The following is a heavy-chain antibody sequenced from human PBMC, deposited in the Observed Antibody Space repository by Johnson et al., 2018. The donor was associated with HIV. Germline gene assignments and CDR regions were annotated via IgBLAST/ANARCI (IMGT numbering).Heavy chain of an antibody. D-gene: IGHD1-26*01. CDR2: ISWNSGSK. J-gene: IGHJ3*02. CDR1: GFSFDDYA. CDR3: ARDLSEGELGHAFDI. V-gene: IGHV3-9*01. Sequence: VQLVESGGGLVQPGRSLRLSCAASGFSFDDYAMHWVRQAPGKGLEWVSGISWNSGSKGYADSVKGRFTISRDNAKNSLYLQMNSLRAEDTALYYCARDLSEGELGHAFDIWGQGTMVTVTS.